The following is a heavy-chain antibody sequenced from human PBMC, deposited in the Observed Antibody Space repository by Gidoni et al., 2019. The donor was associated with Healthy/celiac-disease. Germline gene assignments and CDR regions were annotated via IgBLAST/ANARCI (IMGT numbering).Heavy chain of an antibody. CDR2: IYYSGST. Sequence: QLQLQESGPGLVKPSETLSLTCTVSGGSISSSIYSWGWIRQPPGQGLEWIGSIYYSGSTYYNPSLKSRVTISVDTSKNQCSLKLSSVTAADTAVYYCARGDILTGYFDYWGQGTLVTVSS. D-gene: IGHD3-9*01. CDR1: GGSISSSIYS. CDR3: ARGDILTGYFDY. J-gene: IGHJ4*02. V-gene: IGHV4-39*01.